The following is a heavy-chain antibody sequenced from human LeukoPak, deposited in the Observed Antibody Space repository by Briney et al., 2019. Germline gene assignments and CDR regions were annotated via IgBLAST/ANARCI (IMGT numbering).Heavy chain of an antibody. V-gene: IGHV1-18*01. CDR1: GYTFTSYG. CDR3: ARDVRGYCTNGVCSSGY. CDR2: ISAYNGNT. J-gene: IGHJ4*02. Sequence: ASVKVSCKASGYTFTSYGISWVRQAPGQGLEWMGWISAYNGNTNYAQKLQGRVTMTTVTYTSTAYMELRSLRSDDTAAYYCARDVRGYCTNGVCSSGYWGQGTLVTVSS. D-gene: IGHD2-8*01.